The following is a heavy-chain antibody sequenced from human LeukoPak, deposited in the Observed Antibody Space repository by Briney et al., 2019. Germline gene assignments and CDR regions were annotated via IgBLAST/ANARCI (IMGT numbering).Heavy chain of an antibody. V-gene: IGHV3-74*01. CDR3: ARDVHCVGTNCYPFDY. Sequence: GGSLRLSCAASGFTFSAYWMHWVRHAPGKGLVWVSRINGDGSSTSCADSVKGRFTISRDNAKNTLYLQTNSLRAEDTAVYFCARDVHCVGTNCYPFDYWGQGALVTVSS. D-gene: IGHD2-2*01. CDR1: GFTFSAYW. CDR2: INGDGSST. J-gene: IGHJ4*02.